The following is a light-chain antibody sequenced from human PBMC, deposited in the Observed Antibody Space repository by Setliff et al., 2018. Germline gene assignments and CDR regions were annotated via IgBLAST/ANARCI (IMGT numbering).Light chain of an antibody. V-gene: IGLV1-44*01. CDR3: AAWDDSLNGYV. Sequence: QSVLTQPPSASGTPGQRVTISCSGSSSNIGSNTVTWYQQLPGTAPKLLIYRNSRRPSGVPDRFSGSKSGTSASLAISGLQSEDEADYYCAAWDDSLNGYVFGTGTKVTVL. CDR1: SSNIGSNT. J-gene: IGLJ1*01. CDR2: RNS.